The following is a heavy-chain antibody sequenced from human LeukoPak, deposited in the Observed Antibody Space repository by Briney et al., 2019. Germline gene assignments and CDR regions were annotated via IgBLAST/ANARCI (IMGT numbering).Heavy chain of an antibody. V-gene: IGHV4-61*02. CDR2: IYTSGST. CDR3: AREYYYDSSGSPGVDY. J-gene: IGHJ4*02. CDR1: GGSISSGSYY. D-gene: IGHD3-22*01. Sequence: SETLSLTCTVSGGSISSGSYYWSWIRQPAGKGLEWIGRIYTSGSTNYNPSLKSRVTISVDTSKNQFSLKLSSVTAADTAVYYCAREYYYDSSGSPGVDYWGTGNPGHRLL.